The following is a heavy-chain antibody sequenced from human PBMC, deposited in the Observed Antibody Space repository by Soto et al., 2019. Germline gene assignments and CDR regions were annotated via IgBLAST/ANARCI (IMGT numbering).Heavy chain of an antibody. CDR3: ARGGITGTTEFYYYYGMDV. Sequence: GASVKVSCKASGGTFSSNAISWVRQAPGQGLEWMGGIIPIFGTANYAQKFQGRVTITADESTSTAYMELSSLRSEDTAVYYCARGGITGTTEFYYYYGMDVWGQGTTVTVSS. J-gene: IGHJ6*02. CDR1: GGTFSSNA. CDR2: IIPIFGTA. D-gene: IGHD1-7*01. V-gene: IGHV1-69*13.